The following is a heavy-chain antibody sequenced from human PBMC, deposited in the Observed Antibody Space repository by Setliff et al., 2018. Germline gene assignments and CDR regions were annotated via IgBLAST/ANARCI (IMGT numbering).Heavy chain of an antibody. Sequence: GGSLRLSCAASGFTFSTCRMHWVRQAPGKGLEWVAVIWDDGGNKYHADSVKGRFPISRYNSKNTLYLQMNSLRPEDTDVYYCARTCSGSGCYAGLESWGQGTPVTVSS. CDR1: GFTFSTCR. J-gene: IGHJ4*02. CDR3: ARTCSGSGCYAGLES. D-gene: IGHD2-15*01. V-gene: IGHV3-33*08. CDR2: IWDDGGNK.